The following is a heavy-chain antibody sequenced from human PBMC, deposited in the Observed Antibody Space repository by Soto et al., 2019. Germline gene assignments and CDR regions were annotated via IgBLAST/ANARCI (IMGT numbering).Heavy chain of an antibody. CDR1: GYAFTDSA. V-gene: IGHV1-3*04. D-gene: IGHD2-21*01. CDR3: AKGSQMWTPDY. J-gene: IGHJ4*02. Sequence: ASVKVSCKASGYAFTDSAIHWGGQAPGESLEWMGWIATGNGNTKYSQKFQGRVTITRDTSATTANMELSSLKSEDTAVYYCAKGSQMWTPDYWGQGTMVTVSS. CDR2: IATGNGNT.